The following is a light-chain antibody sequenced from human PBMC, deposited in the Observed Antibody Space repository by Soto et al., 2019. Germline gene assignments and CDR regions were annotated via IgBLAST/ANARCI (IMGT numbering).Light chain of an antibody. Sequence: QSALTQPASVSASPGQSITISCTGTGSDISGFKSVSWYQQQPGKAPKLIIYDVSHRPSGVSSRFSGSKSGDTASLTISGLQAEDEADYYCNSRTSRNIVLFGGGTKLTVL. CDR1: GSDISGFKS. J-gene: IGLJ2*01. CDR2: DVS. CDR3: NSRTSRNIVL. V-gene: IGLV2-14*01.